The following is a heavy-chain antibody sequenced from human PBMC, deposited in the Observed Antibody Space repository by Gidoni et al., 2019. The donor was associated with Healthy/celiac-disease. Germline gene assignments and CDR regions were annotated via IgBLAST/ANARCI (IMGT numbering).Heavy chain of an antibody. CDR1: GFTFSSYA. V-gene: IGHV3-23*01. Sequence: EVQLLESGGGLVQPGGSLRLSCAASGFTFSSYAMSWVRRAPGKGLEWVSAISGSGCSTYYADSVKGRFTISRDNSKNTLYLQMNSLRAEDTAVYYCAKDSRKAAALHNFDYWGQGTLVTVSS. J-gene: IGHJ4*02. CDR3: AKDSRKAAALHNFDY. D-gene: IGHD6-13*01. CDR2: ISGSGCST.